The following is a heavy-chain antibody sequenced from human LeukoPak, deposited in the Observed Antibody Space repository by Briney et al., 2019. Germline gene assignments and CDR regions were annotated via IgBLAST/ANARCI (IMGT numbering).Heavy chain of an antibody. V-gene: IGHV4-39*07. J-gene: IGHJ3*02. CDR3: AKFLVLTGKRYAARPGLGAFDI. CDR2: IYSSGSA. D-gene: IGHD6-6*01. Sequence: SETLSLTCTVSGGSVNSGTYYWGWIRQPPGKGLEWIGNIYSSGSAYYNPSLKSRVTMSVDTSKNQFSLKLSSVTAADTAVYYCAKFLVLTGKRYAARPGLGAFDIWGQGTMVTVSS. CDR1: GGSVNSGTYY.